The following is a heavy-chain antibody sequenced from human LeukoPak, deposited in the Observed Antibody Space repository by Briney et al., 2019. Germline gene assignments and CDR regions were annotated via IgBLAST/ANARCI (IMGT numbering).Heavy chain of an antibody. CDR2: IYYSGST. V-gene: IGHV4-30-4*01. CDR3: ARGPVLSCSGGSCYPYYLDY. D-gene: IGHD2-15*01. Sequence: SETLSLTCTVSGGSISSGDYYWSWIRQPPGTGLEWIGYIYYSGSTYYNPSLKSRVTISVDTSKNQFSLKLSSVTAADTAVYYCARGPVLSCSGGSCYPYYLDYWGQGTLVTVSS. CDR1: GGSISSGDYY. J-gene: IGHJ4*02.